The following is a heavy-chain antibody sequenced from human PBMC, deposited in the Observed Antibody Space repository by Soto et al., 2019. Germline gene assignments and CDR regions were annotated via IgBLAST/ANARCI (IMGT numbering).Heavy chain of an antibody. CDR2: ISSSSSTI. CDR3: ARDLGPSGWYYFDY. D-gene: IGHD6-19*01. V-gene: IGHV3-48*02. Sequence: GGALSRSCAASGFTFSDYTMNWVRQAPGKGLEWVSYISSSSSTIYYADSVKGRFTISRDNAKNSLYLQMNSLRDEDTAVYYCARDLGPSGWYYFDYWGQGTLVTVSS. J-gene: IGHJ4*02. CDR1: GFTFSDYT.